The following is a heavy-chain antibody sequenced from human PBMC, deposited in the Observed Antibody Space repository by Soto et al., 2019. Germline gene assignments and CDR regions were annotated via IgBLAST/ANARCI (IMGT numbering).Heavy chain of an antibody. CDR1: GDSVSSNTAS. Sequence: PSQTLSLTCAISGDSVSSNTASWNWIRQSPSRGLEWLGRTYFRSKWYNDYAVSVKSRIIINPDTSNNQFSLQLNSVTPEDTAVYFCAKGXTLGPKTGYAFDPWGQGIMVTVSS. J-gene: IGHJ5*02. CDR3: AKGXTLGPKTGYAFDP. CDR2: TYFRSKWYN. V-gene: IGHV6-1*01. D-gene: IGHD5-12*01.